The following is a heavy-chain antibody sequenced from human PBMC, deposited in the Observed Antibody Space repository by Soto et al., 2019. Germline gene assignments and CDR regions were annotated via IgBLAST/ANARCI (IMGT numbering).Heavy chain of an antibody. CDR2: IRAKPYGATT. CDR3: TKDSFDYGGDNVYDAFDV. D-gene: IGHD4-17*01. Sequence: PGGSLRLSCTASGFTFGAYAMSWVRQAPGKGLEWVGYIRAKPYGATTNYAASLKGRFTISRDDSLSVACLQMTSLKTEDTGMYYCTKDSFDYGGDNVYDAFDVWGQGTMVTVSS. J-gene: IGHJ3*01. V-gene: IGHV3-49*04. CDR1: GFTFGAYA.